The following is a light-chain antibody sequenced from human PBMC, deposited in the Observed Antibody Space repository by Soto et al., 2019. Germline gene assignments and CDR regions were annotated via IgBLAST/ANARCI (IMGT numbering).Light chain of an antibody. Sequence: DIVMTQSPATLSVSPGERATLSCRASQSVSSNLAWYQQKPGQAPRLLIYGASTRATGIPARVSGSGSGTEFPLTISSLQSEDFEVYYCQQYNNWPPWTFGQGTKGEIK. CDR2: GAS. V-gene: IGKV3-15*01. CDR1: QSVSSN. CDR3: QQYNNWPPWT. J-gene: IGKJ1*01.